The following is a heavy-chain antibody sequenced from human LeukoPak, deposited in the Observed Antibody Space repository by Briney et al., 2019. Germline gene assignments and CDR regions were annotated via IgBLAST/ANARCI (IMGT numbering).Heavy chain of an antibody. D-gene: IGHD3-9*01. V-gene: IGHV3-7*01. J-gene: IGHJ3*02. CDR2: IKQDGSEK. Sequence: PGGSLRLSCAASGFTFSSYWMSWVRQAPGKGLEWVANIKQDGSEKYYVDSVKGRFTISRDNAKNSLYLQMNSLRAEDTAVYYCARNVLRYFDWLLSDAFDIWGQGTMVTVSS. CDR3: ARNVLRYFDWLLSDAFDI. CDR1: GFTFSSYW.